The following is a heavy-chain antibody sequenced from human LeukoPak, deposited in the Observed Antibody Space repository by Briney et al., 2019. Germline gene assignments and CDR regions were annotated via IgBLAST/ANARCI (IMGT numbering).Heavy chain of an antibody. CDR1: GGSISSYY. CDR2: IYNSGNT. D-gene: IGHD3-16*01. Sequence: SETLSLTCTVSGGSISSYYWSWIRQPAGKGLEWIGNIYNSGNTNYNPSLKSRVTISIDTSKNQFSLKVISVTAADTAIYYCARESGSYLWRSWLNPWGQGTLVTVSS. J-gene: IGHJ5*02. CDR3: ARESGSYLWRSWLNP. V-gene: IGHV4-59*01.